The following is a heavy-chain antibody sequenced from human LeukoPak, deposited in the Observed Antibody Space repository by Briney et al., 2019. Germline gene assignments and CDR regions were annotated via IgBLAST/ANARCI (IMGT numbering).Heavy chain of an antibody. CDR3: AREERGRAAVTGIRWYAFDV. V-gene: IGHV4-30-4*01. Sequence: SETLSLTCTVSGGSVSSGDSYWSWIRRPPRKGLEWVGYIYYSGSTYYNPSLKSRVTILVDMSENQVSLHLSSVTAADTAVYFCAREERGRAAVTGIRWYAFDVWGQGTRVTVSS. D-gene: IGHD2-21*02. CDR1: GGSVSSGDSY. J-gene: IGHJ3*01. CDR2: IYYSGST.